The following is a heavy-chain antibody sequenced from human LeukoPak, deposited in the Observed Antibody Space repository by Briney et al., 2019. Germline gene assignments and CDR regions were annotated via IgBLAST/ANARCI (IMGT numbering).Heavy chain of an antibody. Sequence: SGGSLRLSCAASGFTFSDYYMSWIRQAPGKGLEWVSYISSSGSTIYYADSVKGRFTIPRDNAKNSLYLQMNSLRAEDTAVYYCARDSETAARRIDYWGQGTLVTVSS. V-gene: IGHV3-11*01. CDR2: ISSSGSTI. CDR1: GFTFSDYY. D-gene: IGHD6-6*01. CDR3: ARDSETAARRIDY. J-gene: IGHJ4*02.